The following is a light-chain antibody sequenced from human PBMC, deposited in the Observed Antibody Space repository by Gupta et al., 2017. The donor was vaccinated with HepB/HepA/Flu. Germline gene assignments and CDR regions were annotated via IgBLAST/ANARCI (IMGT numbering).Light chain of an antibody. CDR1: QIVTNNY. CDR2: DAS. J-gene: IGKJ5*01. Sequence: EIVLTQSPATLSLSPGERATLSCGASQIVTNNYLAWYQQKPGRAPRLLIYDASSRASVIPDRCSGSGSGTDFTLTISRLEPEDVAVYYCQQDGSSSVTFGQGTQVEIK. CDR3: QQDGSSSVT. V-gene: IGKV3D-20*01.